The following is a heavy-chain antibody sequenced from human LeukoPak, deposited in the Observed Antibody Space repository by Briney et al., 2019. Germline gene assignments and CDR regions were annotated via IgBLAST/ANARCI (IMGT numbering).Heavy chain of an antibody. CDR3: AKVLTGSQDY. D-gene: IGHD7-27*01. V-gene: IGHV3-23*01. CDR1: GFTFGSYA. CDR2: ITGGGENT. Sequence: GKSLRLSCAASGFTFGSYAMSWVRQAPGKGLEWVSTITGGGENTYYADSVRGRFTISRDNSKTTLHLRMNGLRPEDTAVYYCAKVLTGSQDYWGQGTLVTVSS. J-gene: IGHJ4*02.